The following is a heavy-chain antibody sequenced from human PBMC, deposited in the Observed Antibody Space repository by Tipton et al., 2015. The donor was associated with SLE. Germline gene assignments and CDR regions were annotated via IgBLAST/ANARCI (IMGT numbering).Heavy chain of an antibody. J-gene: IGHJ4*02. Sequence: SLRLSCAASGFTFSSSWMNWVRLAPGKGLEWVANIKEDGSEKHYVDSVKDRLTISRDNAKNPLYLQMNSLRDEDTAVYYCARGKYYFDYWGQGALVTVSS. CDR3: ARGKYYFDY. D-gene: IGHD2/OR15-2a*01. CDR1: GFTFSSSW. CDR2: IKEDGSEK. V-gene: IGHV3-7*01.